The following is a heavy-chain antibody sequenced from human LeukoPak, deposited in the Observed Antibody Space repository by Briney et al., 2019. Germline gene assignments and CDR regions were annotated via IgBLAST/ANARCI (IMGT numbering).Heavy chain of an antibody. CDR1: GASIINNY. J-gene: IGHJ4*02. CDR2: TYYSGST. CDR3: ARGEWLLRI. Sequence: SETLSLTCDVSGASIINNYWTWVRQPPGKGLEWIGFTYYSGSTNYNPSLKSRVTMSLDTSKNQFSLKLNSVTAADTAVYYCARGEWLLRIWGQGTLVTVSS. D-gene: IGHD5-12*01. V-gene: IGHV4-59*08.